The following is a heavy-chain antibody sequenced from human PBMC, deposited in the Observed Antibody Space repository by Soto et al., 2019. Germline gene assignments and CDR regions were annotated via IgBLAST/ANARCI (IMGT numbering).Heavy chain of an antibody. V-gene: IGHV3-23*01. CDR3: AKDLSSWSGFGLGH. Sequence: EVQLLESEGGSVQPGESLRLSCAGSGFSFSTYAMSWVRQAPGKGLEWISVNSGSGDSTYYADSVKGRFTISRDNSRNTLYLQMSSLRAEDTAVYYCAKDLSSWSGFGLGHWGQGTLVTVST. D-gene: IGHD3-3*01. CDR1: GFSFSTYA. J-gene: IGHJ5*02. CDR2: NSGSGDST.